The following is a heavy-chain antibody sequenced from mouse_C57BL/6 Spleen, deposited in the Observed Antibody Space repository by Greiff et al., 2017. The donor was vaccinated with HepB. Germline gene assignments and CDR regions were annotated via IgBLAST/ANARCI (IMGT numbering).Heavy chain of an antibody. CDR3: ATLPTGKYFDV. D-gene: IGHD4-1*02. V-gene: IGHV1-50*01. CDR1: GYTFTSYW. Sequence: VQLQQPGAELVKPGASVKLSCKASGYTFTSYWMQWVKQRPGQGLEWIGEIDPSDRYTNYNQKFKGKATLTVDTSSSTAYMQLSSLTSEDSAVYYCATLPTGKYFDVWGTGTTVTVSS. CDR2: IDPSDRYT. J-gene: IGHJ1*03.